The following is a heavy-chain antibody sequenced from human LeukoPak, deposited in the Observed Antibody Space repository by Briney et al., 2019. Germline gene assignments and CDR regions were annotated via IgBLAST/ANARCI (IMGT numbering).Heavy chain of an antibody. V-gene: IGHV4-4*02. D-gene: IGHD3-10*01. J-gene: IGHJ6*02. CDR3: ARGTYYYGYYYGMDV. CDR2: IYHSGST. Sequence: PSETLSLTCAVSGGSISSSNWWSWVRQPPGKGLEWIGEIYHSGSTNYNPSLKSRVTISVDTSKNQFSLKLSSVTAADTAVYYCARGTYYYGYYYGMDVWGQGTTVTVSS. CDR1: GGSISSSNW.